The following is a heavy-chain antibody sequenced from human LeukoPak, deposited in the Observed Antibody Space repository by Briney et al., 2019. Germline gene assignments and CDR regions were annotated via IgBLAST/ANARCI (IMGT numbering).Heavy chain of an antibody. CDR3: ARVRTTVTVFDY. D-gene: IGHD4-17*01. CDR2: IYYSGST. J-gene: IGHJ4*02. V-gene: IGHV4-39*07. Sequence: PSETLSLTCTVSGGSISSSGSYWGWIRQPPGRGLEWIVTIYYSGSTYYNPSLKSRVTISVDTSKNQFSLNLSSVTAADTAVYYCARVRTTVTVFDYWGQGTLVTVSS. CDR1: GGSISSSGSY.